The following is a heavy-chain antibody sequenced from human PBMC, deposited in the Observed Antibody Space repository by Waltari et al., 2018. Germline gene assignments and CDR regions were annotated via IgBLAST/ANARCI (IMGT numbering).Heavy chain of an antibody. CDR2: IPVGDDT. V-gene: IGHV3-23*01. CDR3: ATPFYNWDDPLHS. D-gene: IGHD1-20*01. CDR1: GITFSNYA. J-gene: IGHJ4*02. Sequence: EVQLLESGGDLVQPGGSLRLSCAASGITFSNYAINWVRLAPGPGREVGSAIPVGDDTYYAESVKGRFTISRDTSKDTVHLQMNGLRAEDTAVYYCATPFYNWDDPLHSWGQGTLVTVSS.